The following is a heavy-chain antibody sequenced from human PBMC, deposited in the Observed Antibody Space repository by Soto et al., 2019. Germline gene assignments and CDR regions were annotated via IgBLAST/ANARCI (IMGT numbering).Heavy chain of an antibody. V-gene: IGHV3-30-3*01. D-gene: IGHD5-18*01. J-gene: IGHJ4*02. Sequence: QVQLVESGGGVVQPGRSLRLSCAASGFTFSSYAMHWVRQAPGKGLEWVAVISSDGSNKYYADSVKGRFTISRDNSKNTLYLQMNSLRAEDTAVYYCARPPNMVTMGFDYWGQGTLVTVSS. CDR3: ARPPNMVTMGFDY. CDR1: GFTFSSYA. CDR2: ISSDGSNK.